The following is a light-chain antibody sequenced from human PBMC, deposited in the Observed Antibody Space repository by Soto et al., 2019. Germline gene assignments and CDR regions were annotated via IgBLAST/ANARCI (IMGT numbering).Light chain of an antibody. J-gene: IGKJ5*01. Sequence: DIVMTQSPLSLPVTPGERASISCRSSQSLLHSNGYNYLDWYLQKPGQSPQLLIYLGSNRSSGVPDRFSGSGSGTDFTLKISRVEAEDVGVYYCMQALQTPTFGQGTRLENK. V-gene: IGKV2-28*01. CDR3: MQALQTPT. CDR2: LGS. CDR1: QSLLHSNGYNY.